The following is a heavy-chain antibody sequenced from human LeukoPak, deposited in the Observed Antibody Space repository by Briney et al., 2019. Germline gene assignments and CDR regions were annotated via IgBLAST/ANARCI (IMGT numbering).Heavy chain of an antibody. J-gene: IGHJ4*02. CDR1: GFTFSSYD. CDR3: ASGQDYSFDY. CDR2: ISSSGSTI. D-gene: IGHD3-10*01. Sequence: GGSLRLSCAASGFTFSSYDMNWVRQAPGKGLEWVSYISSSGSTIYYAGSVKGRFTISRDNAKNSLYLQMNSLRAEDSAVYYCASGQDYSFDYWGQGTLVTVSS. V-gene: IGHV3-48*03.